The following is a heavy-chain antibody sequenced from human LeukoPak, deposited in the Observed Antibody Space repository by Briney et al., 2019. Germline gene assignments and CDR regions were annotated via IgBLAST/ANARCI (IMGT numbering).Heavy chain of an antibody. CDR3: ARTGAYDFWSGSSFDY. J-gene: IGHJ4*02. V-gene: IGHV1-18*01. CDR1: GYTFTSYG. D-gene: IGHD3-3*01. CDR2: ISAYNGNT. Sequence: ASVKVSGKASGYTFTSYGISWVRQAPGQGLEWMGWISAYNGNTNYAQKLQGRVTMTTDTSTSTAYMELRSLRSDDTAVYYCARTGAYDFWSGSSFDYWGQGTLVTVSS.